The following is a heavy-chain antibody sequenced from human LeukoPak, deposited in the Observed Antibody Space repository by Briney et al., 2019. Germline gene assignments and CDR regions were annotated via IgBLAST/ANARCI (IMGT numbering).Heavy chain of an antibody. J-gene: IGHJ5*02. CDR3: YASGRGP. V-gene: IGHV3-15*01. CDR1: GFTLSNAW. Sequence: GGSLRLSCAASGFTLSNAWMTWVRQAPGKGLEWVGRVKSKTDGGTTNYAAPMKGRFTISRVDSKNTVFLQMDSLKSEDTAVYFCYASGRGPWGQGTLVTVSS. D-gene: IGHD3-10*01. CDR2: VKSKTDGGTT.